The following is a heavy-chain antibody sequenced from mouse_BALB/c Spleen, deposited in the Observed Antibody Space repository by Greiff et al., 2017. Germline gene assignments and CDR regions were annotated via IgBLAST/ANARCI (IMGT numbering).Heavy chain of an antibody. J-gene: IGHJ3*01. CDR2: INPSSGYT. CDR3: ARRKEGFAY. Sequence: QVQLKESAAELARPGASVKMSCKASGYTFTSYTMHWVKQRPGQGLEWIGYINPSSGYTEYNQKFKDKTTLTADKSSSTAYMQLSSLTSEDSAVYYCARRKEGFAYWGQGTLVTVSA. CDR1: GYTFTSYT. V-gene: IGHV1-4*02.